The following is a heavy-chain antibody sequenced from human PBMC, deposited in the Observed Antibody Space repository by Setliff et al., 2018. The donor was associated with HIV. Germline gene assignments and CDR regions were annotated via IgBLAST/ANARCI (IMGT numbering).Heavy chain of an antibody. CDR3: ARSQHSSSLRYFDY. CDR2: ISSSSSYI. V-gene: IGHV3-21*01. D-gene: IGHD6-13*01. Sequence: KTSETLSLTCTVSGGSISSYYWSWVRQAPGKGLEWVSFISSSSSYIYYADSVKGRFTISRDNVKNSLYLQMNSLRAEDTAVYYCARSQHSSSLRYFDYWGQGTLVTVSS. J-gene: IGHJ4*02. CDR1: GGSISSYY.